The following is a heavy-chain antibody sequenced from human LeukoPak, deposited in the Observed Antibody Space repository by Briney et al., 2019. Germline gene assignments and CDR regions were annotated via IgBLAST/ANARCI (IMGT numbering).Heavy chain of an antibody. D-gene: IGHD1-14*01. V-gene: IGHV1-2*02. J-gene: IGHJ2*01. CDR2: INPNSGGT. CDR1: GYTFTGYY. Sequence: ASVKVSCKASGYTFTGYYMHWVRQAPGQGLEWMGWINPNSGGTNYAQKFQGRVTMPRDTPISTAYMELSRLRSDDTAVYYCARVPGPHQPVPELYFDLWGRGTLVTLSS. CDR3: ARVPGPHQPVPELYFDL.